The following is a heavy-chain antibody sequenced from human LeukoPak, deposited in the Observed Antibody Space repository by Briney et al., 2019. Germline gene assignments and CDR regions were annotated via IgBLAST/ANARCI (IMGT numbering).Heavy chain of an antibody. J-gene: IGHJ5*02. CDR1: GGSISSSRSY. CDR3: ARHEAVTAAGPLSLNNWFDP. Sequence: SETLSLTCSVSGGSISSSRSYWGWIRQTPGKGLEWVGSIYYNGDTYYNPSFKSRVSMSVDTAKNQISLILTSVTAADTAVYYCARHEAVTAAGPLSLNNWFDPWGQGTLVTVSS. V-gene: IGHV4-39*01. D-gene: IGHD6-13*01. CDR2: IYYNGDT.